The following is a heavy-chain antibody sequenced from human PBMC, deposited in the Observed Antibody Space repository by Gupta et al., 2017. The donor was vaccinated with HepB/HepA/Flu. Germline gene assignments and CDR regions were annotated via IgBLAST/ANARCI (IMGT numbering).Heavy chain of an antibody. CDR2: ITWNSANI. V-gene: IGHV3-9*01. D-gene: IGHD3-10*01. CDR3: VKDITPGSNFGWGFDS. J-gene: IGHJ4*02. CDR1: GFTFDDYA. Sequence: EVQLVESGGGLVQPGRSLRLSCAVSGFTFDDYAAHWVRQAPGKGLEWLSGITWNSANIGYADSLKGRVTISRDNAKNTLYLEMNSLTTEDTALYYCVKDITPGSNFGWGFDSWGQGTLVTVSS.